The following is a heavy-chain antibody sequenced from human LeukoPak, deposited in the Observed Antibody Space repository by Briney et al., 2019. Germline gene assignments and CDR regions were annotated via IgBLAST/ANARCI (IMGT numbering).Heavy chain of an antibody. J-gene: IGHJ5*02. Sequence: GESLKISCKGSGYSFTSYWIGWGRQLPGKGLGWMGIIYPSDSDTRYSPSFQGQVTISADKSISTAYLQWSSLKASDTAMYYCARAYGYSSSWYNPWGQGTLVTVSS. D-gene: IGHD6-13*01. CDR2: IYPSDSDT. CDR3: ARAYGYSSSWYNP. CDR1: GYSFTSYW. V-gene: IGHV5-51*01.